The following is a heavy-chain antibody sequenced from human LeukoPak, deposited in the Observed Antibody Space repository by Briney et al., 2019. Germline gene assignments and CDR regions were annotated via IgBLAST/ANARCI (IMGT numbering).Heavy chain of an antibody. CDR1: GYTFTDYY. V-gene: IGHV1-2*02. CDR2: INPNSGGT. Sequence: GASVTVSYKSSGYTFTDYYMHWVRQAPGQGLEWIGWINPNSGGTNYAQKFQGRGTIIRDTSISTVYMELSRQRSASTAVYYCERVSATAMVYYAIDVWGQGTTVTVSS. CDR3: ERVSATAMVYYAIDV. D-gene: IGHD5-18*01. J-gene: IGHJ3*01.